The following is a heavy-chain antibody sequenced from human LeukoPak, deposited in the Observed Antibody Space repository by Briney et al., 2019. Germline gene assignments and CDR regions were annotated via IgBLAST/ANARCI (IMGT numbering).Heavy chain of an antibody. CDR1: GYTFTSYG. D-gene: IGHD3-3*01. V-gene: IGHV1-18*01. CDR3: ARDKSSYYDFWSGYWRIDYYYYGMDV. Sequence: ASVKVSCKASGYTFTSYGISWVRQAPGQGLEWMGWISAYNGNTNYAQKFQGRVTITADESTSTAYMELSSLRSEDTAVYYCARDKSSYYDFWSGYWRIDYYYYGMDVWGQGTTVTVSS. CDR2: ISAYNGNT. J-gene: IGHJ6*02.